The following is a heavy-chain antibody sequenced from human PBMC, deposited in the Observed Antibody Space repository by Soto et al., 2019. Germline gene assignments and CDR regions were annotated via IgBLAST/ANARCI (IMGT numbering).Heavy chain of an antibody. J-gene: IGHJ6*02. V-gene: IGHV1-69*12. Sequence: QVQLLQSGAEVKKPGSSVKVSCNASGGTFSSYAINWVRQAPGQGLEWMGGIIRIFGTPDYAQRCQGRVTITADESTSTAYLELSTLRSEDTSVYYCARQGSNEYYYFGMDVWGQGTTVTVSS. D-gene: IGHD3-10*01. CDR3: ARQGSNEYYYFGMDV. CDR2: IIRIFGTP. CDR1: GGTFSSYA.